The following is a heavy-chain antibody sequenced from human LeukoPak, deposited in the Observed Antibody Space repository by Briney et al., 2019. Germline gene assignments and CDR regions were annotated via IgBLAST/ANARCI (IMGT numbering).Heavy chain of an antibody. Sequence: SETLSLTCTVSGGSISSGGYYRSWIRQHPGKGLEWIGYIYYSGSTYYNPSLKSRVTISVDTSKNQFSLKLSSVTAADTAVYYCARAREFYGLTYYFDYWGQGTLVTVSS. CDR2: IYYSGST. CDR3: ARAREFYGLTYYFDY. CDR1: GGSISSGGYY. V-gene: IGHV4-31*03. J-gene: IGHJ4*02. D-gene: IGHD3-10*01.